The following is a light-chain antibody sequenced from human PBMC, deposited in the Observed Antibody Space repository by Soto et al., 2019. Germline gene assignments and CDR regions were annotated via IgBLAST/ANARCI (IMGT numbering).Light chain of an antibody. CDR3: QSYDRSLTGSYV. V-gene: IGLV1-40*01. J-gene: IGLJ1*01. CDR1: SSNLGAPSG. Sequence: QSALTQPPSVSGAPGQRVTISCTGSSSNLGAPSGVHWYQQLPGKAPKLLIYDNTERPSGVPDRFSASKSGTSASLAITGLQAEDEADYYCQSYDRSLTGSYVFGSGTKVTVL. CDR2: DNT.